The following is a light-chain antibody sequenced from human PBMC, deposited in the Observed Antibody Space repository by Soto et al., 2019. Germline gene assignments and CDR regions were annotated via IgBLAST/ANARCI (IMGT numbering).Light chain of an antibody. Sequence: DIVMTQSPDSLAVSLGERATINYKSSQSVLYSSNNKNYLAWYQQKPGQPPKLLIYWASTRESGVPDRFSGSWSGTDFTLTISSLQAEDVAVYYCQQYYSTPPTFGQGTKVEIK. J-gene: IGKJ1*01. CDR2: WAS. CDR1: QSVLYSSNNKNY. CDR3: QQYYSTPPT. V-gene: IGKV4-1*01.